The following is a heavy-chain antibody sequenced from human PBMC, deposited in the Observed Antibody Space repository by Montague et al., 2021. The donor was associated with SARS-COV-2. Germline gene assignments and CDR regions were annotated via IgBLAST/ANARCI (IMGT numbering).Heavy chain of an antibody. V-gene: IGHV4-34*01. J-gene: IGHJ6*03. D-gene: IGHD3-10*01. CDR3: ARLGDGVVPSPILGVGPYYSYYYMDV. Sequence: SETLSLTCAVHGGSFSTHSWNWIRQPPGKGLEWIGEIHHGGSTNYNPSLKSRVTISADTSKNRFSLKLTSVAAADTAVYYCARLGDGVVPSPILGVGPYYSYYYMDVWGKGTTVTVSS. CDR2: IHHGGST. CDR1: GGSFSTHS.